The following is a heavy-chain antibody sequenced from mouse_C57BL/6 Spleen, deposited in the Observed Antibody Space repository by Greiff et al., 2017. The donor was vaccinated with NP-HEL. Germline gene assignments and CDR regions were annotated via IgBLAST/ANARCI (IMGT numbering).Heavy chain of an antibody. J-gene: IGHJ4*01. D-gene: IGHD1-1*01. CDR3: ARGTVVAHYYAMDY. V-gene: IGHV1-81*01. Sequence: VKLMESGAELARPGASVKLSCKASGYTFTSYGISWVKQRTGQGLEWIGEIYPRSGNTYYNEKFKGKATLTADKSSSTAYMELRSLTSEDSAVYFCARGTVVAHYYAMDYWGQGTSVTVSS. CDR1: GYTFTSYG. CDR2: IYPRSGNT.